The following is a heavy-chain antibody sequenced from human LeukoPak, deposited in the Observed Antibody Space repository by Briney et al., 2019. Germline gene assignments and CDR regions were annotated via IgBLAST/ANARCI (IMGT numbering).Heavy chain of an antibody. Sequence: ASVKVSCKASGYTFTFYVIHWVRQAPGPRPEWMGWINAGNGDTKYSHHFQGRVTITRDTSASTACMEMSSLTSEDTALYYCARDDCGDTCYPGGYWGQGTLVTVSS. CDR3: ARDDCGDTCYPGGY. V-gene: IGHV1-3*01. D-gene: IGHD2-21*01. CDR1: GYTFTFYV. CDR2: INAGNGDT. J-gene: IGHJ4*02.